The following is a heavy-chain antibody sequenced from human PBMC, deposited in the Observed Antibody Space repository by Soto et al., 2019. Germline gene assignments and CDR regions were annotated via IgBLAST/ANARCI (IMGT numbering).Heavy chain of an antibody. CDR3: AKALFSVDGGEVFDY. V-gene: IGHV3-23*01. CDR1: GFTFSNYA. D-gene: IGHD3-10*01. CDR2: LSFGGAVT. J-gene: IGHJ4*02. Sequence: EVRLLESGGGLVQPGGSLRLSCTVSGFTFSNYAMTWFRQAPGKGLEWVSTLSFGGAVTRYADSVKDRFTISRDSSKNTLYLQMNSLRAEDTAIYYCAKALFSVDGGEVFDYWGQGALVTVSS.